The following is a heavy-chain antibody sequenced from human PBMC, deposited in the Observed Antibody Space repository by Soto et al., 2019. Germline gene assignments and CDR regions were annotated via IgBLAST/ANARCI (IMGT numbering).Heavy chain of an antibody. CDR2: ISGSGGST. V-gene: IGHV3-23*01. CDR1: GFTFSSNA. D-gene: IGHD3-3*01. Sequence: LRLSCAASGFTFSSNAMSWVRQAPGKGLEWVSVISGSGGSTYYADSVKGRFTISRDNSKNTLYLQMNSLRAEDTAVYYCAHTYDFWSGWDGMDVWGQGTTVTVSS. CDR3: AHTYDFWSGWDGMDV. J-gene: IGHJ6*02.